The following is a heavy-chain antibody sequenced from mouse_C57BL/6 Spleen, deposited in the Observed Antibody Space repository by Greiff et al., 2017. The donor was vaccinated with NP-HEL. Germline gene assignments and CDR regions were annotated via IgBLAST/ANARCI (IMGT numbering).Heavy chain of an antibody. D-gene: IGHD2-2*01. CDR2: IYPGDGDT. J-gene: IGHJ2*01. Sequence: VQGVESGPELVKPGASVKISCKASGYAFSSSWMNWVKQRPGKGLEWIGRIYPGDGDTNYNGKFKGKATLTADKSSSTAYMQLSSLTSEDSAVYFCASGYGYFDYWGQGTTLTVSS. CDR3: ASGYGYFDY. CDR1: GYAFSSSW. V-gene: IGHV1-82*01.